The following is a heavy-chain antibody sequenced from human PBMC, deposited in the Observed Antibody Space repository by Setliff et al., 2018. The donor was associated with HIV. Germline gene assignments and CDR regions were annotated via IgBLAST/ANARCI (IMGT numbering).Heavy chain of an antibody. CDR2: IYYSGSA. V-gene: IGHV4-31*01. D-gene: IGHD2-21*02. CDR1: GDSIDRSNFF. Sequence: PSETLSLTCTVSGDSIDRSNFFWTWIRQHPGKGLEWIGYIYYSGSATYNPSLKSQASISVDTSRNEFSLKLSSVTAADTAVYFCARGGAFCGRDSCYYLDYGGQGNPVTVSS. CDR3: ARGGAFCGRDSCYYLDY. J-gene: IGHJ4*02.